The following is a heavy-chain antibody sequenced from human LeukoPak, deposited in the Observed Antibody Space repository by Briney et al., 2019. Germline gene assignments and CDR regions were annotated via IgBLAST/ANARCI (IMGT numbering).Heavy chain of an antibody. CDR3: ARGYYLAFDI. CDR2: ISYDGSNK. Sequence: PGGSLRLSCAASGFTFSSYAMSWVRQAPGKGLEWVAVISYDGSNKYYADSVKGRFTISRDNSKNTLYLQMNSLRAEDTAVYYCARGYYLAFDIWGQGIMVTVSS. J-gene: IGHJ3*02. V-gene: IGHV3-30-3*01. D-gene: IGHD3-22*01. CDR1: GFTFSSYA.